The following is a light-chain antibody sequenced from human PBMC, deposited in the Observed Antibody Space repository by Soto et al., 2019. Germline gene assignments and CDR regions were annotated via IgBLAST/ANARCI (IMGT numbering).Light chain of an antibody. CDR3: QQRLT. Sequence: EIVLTQSPGTLSLSPGERATLSCRASQSVSSSYLAWYQQKPGQAPRLLIYGASSRATGIPDRFSGSGSGTDFTLTISRLEPEEFAVYYCQQRLTFGGGTKVEIK. CDR2: GAS. J-gene: IGKJ4*01. CDR1: QSVSSSY. V-gene: IGKV3-20*01.